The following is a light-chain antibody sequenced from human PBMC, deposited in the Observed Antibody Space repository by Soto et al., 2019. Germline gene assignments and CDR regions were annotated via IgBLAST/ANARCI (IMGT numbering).Light chain of an antibody. V-gene: IGLV1-40*01. CDR3: KSYAGSNTYV. CDR1: TSNIGAPYD. J-gene: IGLJ1*01. CDR2: GDN. Sequence: QSVLTQPPSVSGAPGQRVSISCTGSTSNIGAPYDVHWYQHLPGTAPKLLIYGDNNRPSGVPDRFSGSKSGTSASLAITRLQAEDEADYFCKSYAGSNTYVFGSATKVTVL.